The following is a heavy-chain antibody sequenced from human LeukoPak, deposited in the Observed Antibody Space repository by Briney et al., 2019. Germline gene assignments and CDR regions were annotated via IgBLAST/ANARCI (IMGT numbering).Heavy chain of an antibody. Sequence: GGSLRLSCAASGFTFSSYTLNWVRQAPGKGLDWVTSISPSSTYIHYADSVKGRFTISRDNAKNSLYLQMNSLRAEDTAVYYCARGSGVVVITYFDYWGQGTLVTVSS. J-gene: IGHJ4*02. CDR1: GFTFSSYT. V-gene: IGHV3-21*01. CDR2: ISPSSTYI. CDR3: ARGSGVVVITYFDY. D-gene: IGHD3-22*01.